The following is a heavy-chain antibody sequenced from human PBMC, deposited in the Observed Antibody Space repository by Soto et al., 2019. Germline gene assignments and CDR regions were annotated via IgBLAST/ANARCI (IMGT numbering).Heavy chain of an antibody. J-gene: IGHJ5*02. CDR3: ARESSGWQLKGWFDP. CDR1: GGSISIYY. CDR2: IYYSGST. D-gene: IGHD6-19*01. V-gene: IGHV4-59*01. Sequence: SETLSLTCTVSGGSISIYYWSWIRHPPGKGLEWIGYIYYSGSTNYNPSLKSRVTISVDTSKNQFSLKLSSVTAADTAVYYCARESSGWQLKGWFDPWGQGTLVTVSS.